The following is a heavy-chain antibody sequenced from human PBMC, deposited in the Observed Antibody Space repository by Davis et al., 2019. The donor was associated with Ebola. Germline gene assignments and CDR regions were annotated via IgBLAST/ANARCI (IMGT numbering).Heavy chain of an antibody. V-gene: IGHV3-33*05. J-gene: IGHJ3*02. CDR1: GFTFSSYG. CDR3: ARDVDDYGDLHDAFDI. D-gene: IGHD4-17*01. CDR2: ISYDGSNK. Sequence: GESLKISCAASGFTFSSYGMHWVRQAPGKGLEWVAVISYDGSNKYYADSVKGRFTISRDNSKNTLYLQMNSLRVEDTAVYYCARDVDDYGDLHDAFDIWGQGTMVTVSS.